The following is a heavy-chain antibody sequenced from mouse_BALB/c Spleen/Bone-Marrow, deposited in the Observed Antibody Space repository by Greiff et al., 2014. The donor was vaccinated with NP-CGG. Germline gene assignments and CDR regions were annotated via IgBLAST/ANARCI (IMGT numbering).Heavy chain of an antibody. CDR2: IDPANGNT. D-gene: IGHD1-1*01. CDR1: GFNIKDTY. Sequence: VQLQQSGAELVKPGASVELSCTASGFNIKDTYMRWVKQRPEQGLEWIGRIDPANGNTKYDPKFQGKATITADTSSNTAYLQLSSLTSEDTAVYYCASYYYGSSTFAYWGQGTLVTVSA. J-gene: IGHJ3*01. CDR3: ASYYYGSSTFAY. V-gene: IGHV14-3*02.